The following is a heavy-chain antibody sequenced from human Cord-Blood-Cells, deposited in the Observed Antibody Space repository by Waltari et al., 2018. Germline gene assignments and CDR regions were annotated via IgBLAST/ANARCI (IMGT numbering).Heavy chain of an antibody. J-gene: IGHJ4*02. CDR1: GFPLSSYW. CDR3: ASVDYGDY. Sequence: EVQLVESGGGLVQPGGSLRLPCAATGFPLSSYWKHWVRQAPGKGLVWVLRINSDGSSTSYADSVKGRFTISRDNAKNTLYLQMNSLRAEDTAVYYCASVDYGDYWGQGTLVTVSS. CDR2: INSDGSST. V-gene: IGHV3-74*01.